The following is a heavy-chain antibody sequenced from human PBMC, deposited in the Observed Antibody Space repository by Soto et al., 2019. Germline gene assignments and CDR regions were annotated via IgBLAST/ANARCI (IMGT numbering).Heavy chain of an antibody. CDR1: GFTFSSYS. CDR3: VRDLIFGVDPADDL. J-gene: IGHJ4*02. CDR2: ISSSSSYI. V-gene: IGHV3-21*01. Sequence: PGGSLTLSCAASGFTFSSYSMNWVCQAPGKGLEWVSSISSSSSYIYYADSVKGRFTISRDNAKNSLYLQMNSLRAEDTAVYYCVRDLIFGVDPADDLWGQGTLVRVS. D-gene: IGHD3-3*01.